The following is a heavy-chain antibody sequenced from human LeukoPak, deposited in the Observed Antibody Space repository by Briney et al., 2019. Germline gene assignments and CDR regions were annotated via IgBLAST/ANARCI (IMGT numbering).Heavy chain of an antibody. Sequence: SETLSLTCAVYGGSFSGYYWSWIRQPPGKGLEWIGEINHSGSTNYNPSLKSRVTISVDTSKNQFSLKLSSVTAADTAVYYCARSPWDYFDYWGQGTLVTVSS. CDR1: GGSFSGYY. J-gene: IGHJ4*02. CDR2: INHSGST. D-gene: IGHD1-26*01. V-gene: IGHV4-34*01. CDR3: ARSPWDYFDY.